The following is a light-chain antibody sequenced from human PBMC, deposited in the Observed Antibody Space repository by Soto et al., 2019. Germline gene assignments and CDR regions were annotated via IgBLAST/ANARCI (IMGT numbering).Light chain of an antibody. J-gene: IGLJ2*01. Sequence: QSVLTQPPSVSAAPGQTVTISCSGSSSNIGNNYVSWYQQLPGTAPKVLIYDNSKRPSGIPDRFSGSKSGTSATLGITGLQTGDEADYYCGTWDSSLSAVVLGGGTQLTVL. V-gene: IGLV1-51*01. CDR2: DNS. CDR3: GTWDSSLSAVV. CDR1: SSNIGNNY.